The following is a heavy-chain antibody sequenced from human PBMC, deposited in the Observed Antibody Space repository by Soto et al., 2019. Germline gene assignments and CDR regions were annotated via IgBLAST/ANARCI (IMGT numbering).Heavy chain of an antibody. J-gene: IGHJ4*02. CDR2: IYHSGNT. V-gene: IGHV4-4*02. D-gene: IGHD2-8*01. CDR3: ARLIN. Sequence: QVHLQESGPDLVRPSATLSLTCSFFGGSISSDNWWSWVRQTPGKGLEWIGEIYHSGNTNYNPSLKSRVTISVDKSKNQFSLKVTSVTAADTALYYCARLINWGQGTLVTVSS. CDR1: GGSISSDNW.